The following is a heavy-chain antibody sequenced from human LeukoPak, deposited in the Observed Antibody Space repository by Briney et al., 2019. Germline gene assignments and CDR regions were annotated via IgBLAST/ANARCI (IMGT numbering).Heavy chain of an antibody. CDR3: ARASYCSGGSCYSDY. CDR1: GYTFTSYS. J-gene: IGHJ4*02. D-gene: IGHD2-15*01. CDR2: ISAHNGNT. Sequence: GASVKVSCKASGYTFTSYSISWVRQAPGQGLEWMGWISAHNGNTIYAQKVKGRVTMTTDTSTSTDYMELRSLKSDDTAVYYCARASYCSGGSCYSDYWGQGTLVTVSS. V-gene: IGHV1-18*01.